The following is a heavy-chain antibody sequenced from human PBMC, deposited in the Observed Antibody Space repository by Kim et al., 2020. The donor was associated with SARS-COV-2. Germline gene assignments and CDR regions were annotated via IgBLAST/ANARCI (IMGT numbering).Heavy chain of an antibody. V-gene: IGHV4-34*01. J-gene: IGHJ6*03. D-gene: IGHD6-19*01. Sequence: SETLSLTCAVYGGSFSGYYWSWIRQPPGKGLEWIGEINHSGSTNYNPSLKSRVTISVDTSKNQFSLKLSSVTAAATAVYYCARGTLQWRVRGPYYYYRDVWGRETAVTV. CDR2: INHSGST. CDR3: ARGTLQWRVRGPYYYYRDV. CDR1: GGSFSGYY.